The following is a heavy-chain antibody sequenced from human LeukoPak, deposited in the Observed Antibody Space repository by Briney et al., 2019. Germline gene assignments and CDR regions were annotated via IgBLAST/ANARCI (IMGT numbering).Heavy chain of an antibody. CDR2: IKQDGSEK. Sequence: GGSLRLSCAASGFTFSSYWMSWVRQAPGKGLEWVANIKQDGSEKYYVDSVKGRFTISRDNAKNSLYLQMNSLRAEDTAVYYCARVTDLPRMLYGIYYYYYMDVWGKGTTVTVSS. CDR3: ARVTDLPRMLYGIYYYYYMDV. CDR1: GFTFSSYW. J-gene: IGHJ6*03. D-gene: IGHD2-8*01. V-gene: IGHV3-7*01.